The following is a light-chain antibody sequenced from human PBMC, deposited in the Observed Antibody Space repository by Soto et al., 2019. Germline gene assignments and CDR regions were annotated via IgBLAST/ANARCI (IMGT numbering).Light chain of an antibody. CDR3: QQYSTYPLYT. J-gene: IGKJ2*01. Sequence: DIQLTQSPSTLSASVGDRVTITCRASQSIGSWLAWYQQKPGKAPTLLLYKASRSESAVPSRFSGSGSGTEFTLTIGSLQPDDFATYYCQQYSTYPLYTFGQGTPLVIK. CDR2: KAS. V-gene: IGKV1-5*03. CDR1: QSIGSW.